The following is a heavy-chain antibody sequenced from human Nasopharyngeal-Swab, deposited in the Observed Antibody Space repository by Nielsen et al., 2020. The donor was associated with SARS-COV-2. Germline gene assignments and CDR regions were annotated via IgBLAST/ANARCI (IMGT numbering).Heavy chain of an antibody. J-gene: IGHJ6*03. CDR2: ISAYNGNT. V-gene: IGHV1-18*04. D-gene: IGHD3-9*01. Sequence: ASVKVSCKASGYTFIDYYMHWVRQAPGQGLEWMGWISAYNGNTNYAQKLQGRVTMTTDTSTSTAYMELRSLRSDDTAVYYCARATYYDILTGYYGPGYYYYMDVWGKGTTVTVSS. CDR3: ARATYYDILTGYYGPGYYYYMDV. CDR1: GYTFIDYY.